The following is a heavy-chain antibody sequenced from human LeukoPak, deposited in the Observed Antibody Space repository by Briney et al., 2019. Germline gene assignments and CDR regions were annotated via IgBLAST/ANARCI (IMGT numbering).Heavy chain of an antibody. CDR2: ISSSGSTI. D-gene: IGHD3-22*01. V-gene: IGHV3-48*04. Sequence: GGSLRLSCAAPGFTFSSYWMSWVRQAPGKGLEWVSYISSSGSTIYYADSVKGRFTISRDNAKNSLYLQMNSLRAEDTAVYYCARVSSYDSSGYHFDYWGQGTLVTVSS. CDR1: GFTFSSYW. CDR3: ARVSSYDSSGYHFDY. J-gene: IGHJ4*02.